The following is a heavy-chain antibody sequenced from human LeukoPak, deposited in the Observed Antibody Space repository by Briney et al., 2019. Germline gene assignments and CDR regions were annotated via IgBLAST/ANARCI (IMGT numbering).Heavy chain of an antibody. CDR3: AREGEGSSSWATFDY. V-gene: IGHV4-59*01. D-gene: IGHD6-13*01. CDR2: IYYSGST. Sequence: PSETLSPTCTVSGGSISSYYWSWIRQPPGKGLEWIGYIYYSGSTNYNPSLKSRVTISVDTSKNQFSLKLSSVTAADTAVYYCAREGEGSSSWATFDYWGQGTLVTVSS. J-gene: IGHJ4*02. CDR1: GGSISSYY.